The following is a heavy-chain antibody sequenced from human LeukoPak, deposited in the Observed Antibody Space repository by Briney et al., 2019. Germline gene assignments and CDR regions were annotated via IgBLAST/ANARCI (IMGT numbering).Heavy chain of an antibody. J-gene: IGHJ5*02. Sequence: GGSLRLSCAASGFTFSGYAMSWVRQAPGKGLNWVSAISGGGGITYYTVSVKGRFTISRDNSKNTLSLQMNSLRAEDTAVYYCAKGPYYYDSSGYSRRWFDPWGQGTLVTVSS. V-gene: IGHV3-23*01. D-gene: IGHD3-22*01. CDR3: AKGPYYYDSSGYSRRWFDP. CDR2: ISGGGGIT. CDR1: GFTFSGYA.